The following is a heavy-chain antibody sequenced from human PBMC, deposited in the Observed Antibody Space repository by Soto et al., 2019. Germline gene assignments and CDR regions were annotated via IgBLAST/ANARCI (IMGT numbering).Heavy chain of an antibody. Sequence: GGSLRLSCAASGFTFDDYAMHWVRQAPGKGLEWVSGISWNSGSIGYADSVKGRFTISRDNAKNSLYLQMNSLRAEDTALYYCAKDTGATDGGFDYWGQGTLVTVSS. V-gene: IGHV3-9*01. CDR1: GFTFDDYA. CDR3: AKDTGATDGGFDY. J-gene: IGHJ4*02. CDR2: ISWNSGSI. D-gene: IGHD3-16*01.